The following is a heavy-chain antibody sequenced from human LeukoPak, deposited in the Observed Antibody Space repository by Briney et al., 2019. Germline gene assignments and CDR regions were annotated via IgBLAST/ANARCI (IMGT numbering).Heavy chain of an antibody. CDR2: IYYSGST. CDR3: ARRSGASSEYYFDY. J-gene: IGHJ4*02. CDR1: GGSISSCY. D-gene: IGHD6-19*01. V-gene: IGHV4-59*08. Sequence: SETLSLTCTVSGGSISSCYWSWIRQPPGKGLEWIGYIYYSGSTNYNPSLKSRVTISVDTSKNQFSLKLSSVTAADTAVYYCARRSGASSEYYFDYWGQGTLVTVSS.